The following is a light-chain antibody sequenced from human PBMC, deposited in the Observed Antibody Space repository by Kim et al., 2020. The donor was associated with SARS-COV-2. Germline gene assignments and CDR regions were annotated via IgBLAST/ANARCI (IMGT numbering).Light chain of an antibody. J-gene: IGLJ3*02. V-gene: IGLV3-9*01. CDR2: RDS. Sequence: VARGQTASITCGGDNIGSKHVHWYQQKAGQAPVLVIYRDSSRPAEIPERFSGSTSGNTATLTVSRAQAGDEADYYCQVWDNNTWVFGAGTQLTVL. CDR1: NIGSKH. CDR3: QVWDNNTWV.